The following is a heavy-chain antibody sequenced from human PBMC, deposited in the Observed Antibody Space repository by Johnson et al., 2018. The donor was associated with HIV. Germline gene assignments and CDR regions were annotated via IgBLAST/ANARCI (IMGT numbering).Heavy chain of an antibody. CDR1: GFTFDDYA. D-gene: IGHD1-26*01. Sequence: VQLVESGGGVVRPGGSLRLSCAASGFTFDDYAMSWVRQGPRKGLEWVSGISSSGSSIYYTDSVKGRFTISRDNAKNSLYLQMNSLRAEDTALYYCARDRDLGRAFDIWGQGTMVTVSS. CDR3: ARDRDLGRAFDI. CDR2: ISSSGSSI. V-gene: IGHV3-20*04. J-gene: IGHJ3*02.